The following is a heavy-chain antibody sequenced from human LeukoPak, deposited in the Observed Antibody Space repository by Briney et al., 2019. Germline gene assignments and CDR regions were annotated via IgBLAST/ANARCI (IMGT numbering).Heavy chain of an antibody. D-gene: IGHD3-10*01. J-gene: IGHJ6*02. V-gene: IGHV3-9*01. CDR3: ASSATGGAGNYYYYYGMDV. CDR1: GFTFDDYA. CDR2: ISWNSGSI. Sequence: DRSLRLSCAASGFTFDDYAMHWVRQAPGKGLEWVSGISWNSGSIGYADSVKGRFTISRDNAKNSLYLQMNSLRAEDTALYYCASSATGGAGNYYYYYGMDVWGQGTTVTVSS.